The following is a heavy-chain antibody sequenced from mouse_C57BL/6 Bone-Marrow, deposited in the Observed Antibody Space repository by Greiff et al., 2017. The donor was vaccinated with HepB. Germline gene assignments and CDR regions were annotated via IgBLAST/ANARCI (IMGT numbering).Heavy chain of an antibody. Sequence: VQLQQSGTVLARPGASVKMSCKTSGYTFTSYWMHWVKQRPGQGLEWIGAIYPGNSDTSYNQKFKGKAKLTAVTSASTAYMELSSLTNEDSAVYYCTRGMYYYGSSYVEDFDYWGQGTTLTVSS. D-gene: IGHD1-1*01. CDR2: IYPGNSDT. CDR1: GYTFTSYW. CDR3: TRGMYYYGSSYVEDFDY. V-gene: IGHV1-5*01. J-gene: IGHJ2*01.